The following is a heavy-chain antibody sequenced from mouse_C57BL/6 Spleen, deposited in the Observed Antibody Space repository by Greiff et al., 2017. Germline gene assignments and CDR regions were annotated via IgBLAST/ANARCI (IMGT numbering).Heavy chain of an antibody. CDR3: ARYDYDGYWYFDV. CDR2: INPSSGYT. CDR1: GYTFTSYW. V-gene: IGHV1-7*01. D-gene: IGHD2-4*01. Sequence: QVQLQQSGAELAKPGASVKLSCKASGYTFTSYWMHWVKQRPGQGLEWIGYINPSSGYTKYNQKFKDKATLPADKSSSTAYMQLSSLTYEDSAVYYCARYDYDGYWYFDVWGTGTTVTVSS. J-gene: IGHJ1*03.